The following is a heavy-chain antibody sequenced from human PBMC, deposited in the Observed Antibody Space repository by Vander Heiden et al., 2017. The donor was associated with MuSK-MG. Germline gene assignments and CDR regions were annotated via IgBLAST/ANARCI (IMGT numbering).Heavy chain of an antibody. CDR3: AREAGGDVWSGYPRYMDV. CDR2: MNPNSGNT. CDR1: GYTFTSYD. V-gene: IGHV1-8*01. J-gene: IGHJ6*03. Sequence: QVQLVQSGAEVKKPGASVKVSCKASGYTFTSYDINWVRQATGQGLEWMGWMNPNSGNTGYAKKFQGRVTMTRNTSISTAYRELSSLRSEETAVYYCAREAGGDVWSGYPRYMDVWGKGTTVTVSS. D-gene: IGHD3-3*01.